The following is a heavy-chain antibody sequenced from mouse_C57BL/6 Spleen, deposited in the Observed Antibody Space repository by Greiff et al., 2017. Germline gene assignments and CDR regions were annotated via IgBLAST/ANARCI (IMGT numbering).Heavy chain of an antibody. CDR3: ARDDYGSSYGYFDV. D-gene: IGHD1-1*01. CDR1: GYSITSGYY. Sequence: DVKLQESGPGLVKPSQSLSLTCSVTGYSITSGYYWNWIRQFPGNKLEWMGYISYDGSNNYNPSLKNRISITRDTSKNQFFLKLNSVTTEDTATYYCARDDYGSSYGYFDVWGTGTTVTVSS. V-gene: IGHV3-6*01. CDR2: ISYDGSN. J-gene: IGHJ1*03.